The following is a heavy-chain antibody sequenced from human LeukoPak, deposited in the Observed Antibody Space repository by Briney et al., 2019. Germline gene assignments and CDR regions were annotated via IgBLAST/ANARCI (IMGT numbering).Heavy chain of an antibody. J-gene: IGHJ5*02. CDR3: ARVRSISLFDP. CDR2: IYYSGST. CDR1: GGSISSYY. D-gene: IGHD3-3*02. V-gene: IGHV4-59*01. Sequence: SETLSLTRTVSGGSISSYYWSWIRQPPGKGLEWIGYIYYSGSTNYNPSLKSRVTISVDTSKNQFSLKLSSVTAADTAVYYCARVRSISLFDPWGQGTLVTVSS.